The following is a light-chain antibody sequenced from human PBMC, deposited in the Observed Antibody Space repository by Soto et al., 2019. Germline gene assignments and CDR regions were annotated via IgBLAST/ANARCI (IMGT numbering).Light chain of an antibody. CDR1: TGAVTSGHY. V-gene: IGLV7-46*01. Sequence: QAVVTQEPSLTVSPGGTVTLTCGSSTGAVTSGHYPYWFQQKPGQAPRTLIYDTSNKHSWTPARFSGSLLGGKAALTLSGAQPEDEAEYYCLLSYSGARPYVFGTGTKLTAL. CDR2: DTS. CDR3: LLSYSGARPYV. J-gene: IGLJ1*01.